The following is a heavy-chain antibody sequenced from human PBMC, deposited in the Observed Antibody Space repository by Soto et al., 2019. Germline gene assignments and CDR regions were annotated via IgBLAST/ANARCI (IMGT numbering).Heavy chain of an antibody. V-gene: IGHV1-69*13. Sequence: SVKVSCKASGGTFSRYSISWVRQAPGQGLEWMGGIIPLFGTAKYAQKFQGRVTITVDESTRTGYMELSSLRSEDTAVYYCATMGQETTFYGSGSDFDMDVWGQGTPVTVSS. J-gene: IGHJ6*02. D-gene: IGHD3-10*01. CDR3: ATMGQETTFYGSGSDFDMDV. CDR1: GGTFSRYS. CDR2: IIPLFGTA.